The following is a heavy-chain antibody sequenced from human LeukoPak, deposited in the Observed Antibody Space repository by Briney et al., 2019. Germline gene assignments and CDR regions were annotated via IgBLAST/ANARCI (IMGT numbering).Heavy chain of an antibody. Sequence: PGASVKVSCKASGYTFTSYGISWVRQAPGQGLEWMGWISAYNGNTNYAQKFQGRVTMTRNTSISTAYMELSSLRSEDTAVYYCARTRLVNEQLVRYNWFDPWGQGTLVTVSS. D-gene: IGHD6-13*01. V-gene: IGHV1-18*01. CDR3: ARTRLVNEQLVRYNWFDP. CDR2: ISAYNGNT. J-gene: IGHJ5*02. CDR1: GYTFTSYG.